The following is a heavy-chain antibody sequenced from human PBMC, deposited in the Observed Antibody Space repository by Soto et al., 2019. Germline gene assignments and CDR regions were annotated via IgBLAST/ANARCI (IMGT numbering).Heavy chain of an antibody. CDR3: ARDGEYSSSSQGEGGGQDYFDY. CDR2: INAGNGNT. V-gene: IGHV1-3*01. CDR1: GYTFTSYA. D-gene: IGHD6-6*01. Sequence: QVQLVQSGAEVKKPGASVKVSCKASGYTFTSYAMHWVRQAPGQRLEWMGWINAGNGNTKYSQKFQGRVTITRDTSASTAYRDMSSLRSEDTAGYYCARDGEYSSSSQGEGGGQDYFDYWGQGTLVTVAS. J-gene: IGHJ4*02.